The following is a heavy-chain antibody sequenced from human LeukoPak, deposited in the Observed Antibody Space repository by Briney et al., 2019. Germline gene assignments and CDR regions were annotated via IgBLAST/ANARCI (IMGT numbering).Heavy chain of an antibody. J-gene: IGHJ4*02. CDR1: GFTFSSDW. Sequence: PGGSLRLSCAASGFTFSSDWMTWVRQPPGKGLEWVSGISDSGGVTYYADSVKGRFAVSRDNSKNTLYLQMSSLRAEDTAVYYCAKRSKLSCSSTSCPLDYWGQGTLVTVSS. CDR3: AKRSKLSCSSTSCPLDY. CDR2: ISDSGGVT. D-gene: IGHD2-2*01. V-gene: IGHV3-23*01.